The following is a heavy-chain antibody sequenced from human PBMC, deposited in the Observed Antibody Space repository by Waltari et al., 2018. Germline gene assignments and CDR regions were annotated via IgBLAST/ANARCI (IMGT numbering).Heavy chain of an antibody. D-gene: IGHD3-16*02. V-gene: IGHV1-18*01. CDR2: ISGDNGNT. CDR3: ARDPGYDYIWGSYRYDAFDV. Sequence: QVVLVQSGSEVKKSGASVKVSCKGSGYTFSKFGISWVRQAPGQGLEWVAWISGDNGNTKGAQKFQGRGTMTTDTPTTTVHMELRNLRSDDTAIYYCARDPGYDYIWGSYRYDAFDVWGQGTMVTVSS. J-gene: IGHJ3*01. CDR1: GYTFSKFG.